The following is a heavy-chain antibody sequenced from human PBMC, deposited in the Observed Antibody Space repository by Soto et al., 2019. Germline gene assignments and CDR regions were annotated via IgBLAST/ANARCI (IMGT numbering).Heavy chain of an antibody. CDR1: GFPFDDFS. D-gene: IGHD1-1*01. CDR2: INRDARTV. J-gene: IGHJ6*02. V-gene: IGHV3-43*01. Sequence: PAGTLRLSCAASGFPFDDFSTHWARHATGKGLEWVSLINRDARTVFYADSVKGRFTTSRDTSKNSLPLQMNSLRLQDTALYFFVKEKAGPEVQLDVWGQGTPVTVSS. CDR3: VKEKAGPEVQLDV.